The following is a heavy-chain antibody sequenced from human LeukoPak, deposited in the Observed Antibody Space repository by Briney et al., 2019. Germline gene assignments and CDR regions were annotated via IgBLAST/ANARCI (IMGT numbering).Heavy chain of an antibody. CDR2: INPNSGGT. Sequence: ASVKVSCKASGYTFTDYYMHWVRQAPGQGLEWVGWINPNSGGTKYAQKFQGRVTMTRDTSNNTAYMELSRLTYDDTAVYYCAGLPRDNWNEPLDYWGQGTLVTVS. V-gene: IGHV1-2*02. J-gene: IGHJ4*02. CDR1: GYTFTDYY. D-gene: IGHD1-20*01. CDR3: AGLPRDNWNEPLDY.